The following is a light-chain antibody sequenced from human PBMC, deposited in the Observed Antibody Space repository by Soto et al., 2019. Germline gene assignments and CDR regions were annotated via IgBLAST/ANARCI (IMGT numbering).Light chain of an antibody. J-gene: IGKJ4*01. CDR3: QMYNNWVGT. V-gene: IGKV3-15*01. CDR2: GAA. Sequence: ELVMTQSPAILSCSPGEVATLSCRANQSISSNLAWYQQKPGQAPRLLIYGAATRATGIPARFSGSGSGTDFTLTINSLQSEDFAVYYCQMYNNWVGTFGGGTKVDIK. CDR1: QSISSN.